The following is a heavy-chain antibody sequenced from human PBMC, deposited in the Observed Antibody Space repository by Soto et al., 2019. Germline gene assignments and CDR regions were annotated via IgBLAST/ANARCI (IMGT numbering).Heavy chain of an antibody. CDR1: GGSISSYY. V-gene: IGHV4-59*01. CDR2: IYYSGST. J-gene: IGHJ6*02. D-gene: IGHD5-12*01. CDR3: AREGRDGYNLHYYYSGMDV. Sequence: SETLSLTCTVSGGSISSYYWSWIRQPPGKGLEWIGYIYYSGSTNYNPSLKSRVTISVDTSKNQFSLKLSSVTAADTAVYYCAREGRDGYNLHYYYSGMDVWGQGTTVTVSS.